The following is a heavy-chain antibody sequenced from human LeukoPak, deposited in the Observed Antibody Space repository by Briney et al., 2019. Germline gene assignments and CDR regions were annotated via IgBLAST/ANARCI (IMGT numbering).Heavy chain of an antibody. V-gene: IGHV3-33*06. CDR3: AKREGSSWYDY. J-gene: IGHJ4*02. CDR2: IWYDGSNK. Sequence: PGGSLRLSCAASGFTFSSYGMHWVRQAPGKGLEWVAVIWYDGSNKYYADSVKGRFTISRDNSKNTLYLQMNSLRAEDTAVYYCAKREGSSWYDYWGQGTLVTVSS. D-gene: IGHD6-13*01. CDR1: GFTFSSYG.